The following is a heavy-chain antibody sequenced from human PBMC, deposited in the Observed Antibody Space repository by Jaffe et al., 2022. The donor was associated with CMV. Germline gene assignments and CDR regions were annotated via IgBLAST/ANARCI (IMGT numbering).Heavy chain of an antibody. CDR3: VKGQYNWSDAPFDS. Sequence: EVQLLDSGGGLVQRGGSLRLSCAASGFTFSTYAMGWVRQAPGKGLEWVSTISGGGGSTYYADAVKGRFTISRDNSKNTLFLQMNSLRVEETAIYYCVKGQYNWSDAPFDSWGQGTLVTVSS. J-gene: IGHJ4*02. V-gene: IGHV3-23*01. D-gene: IGHD1-20*01. CDR2: ISGGGGST. CDR1: GFTFSTYA.